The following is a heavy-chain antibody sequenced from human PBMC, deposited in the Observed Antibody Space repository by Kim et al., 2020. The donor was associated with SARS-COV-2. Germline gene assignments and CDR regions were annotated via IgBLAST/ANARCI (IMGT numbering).Heavy chain of an antibody. Sequence: SVEGQFTLSRDTAKNSLYLQMNGLRAECTAVYYCARSRRVWFGELFYFDYWGQGTLVTVSS. CDR3: ARSRRVWFGELFYFDY. J-gene: IGHJ4*02. D-gene: IGHD3-10*01. V-gene: IGHV3-21*04.